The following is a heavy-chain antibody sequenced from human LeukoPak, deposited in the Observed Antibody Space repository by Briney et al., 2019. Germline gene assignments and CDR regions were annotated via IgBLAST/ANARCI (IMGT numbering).Heavy chain of an antibody. J-gene: IGHJ5*02. CDR2: INPNSGGT. Sequence: ASVKVSCKASGYTFTDYYMQWVRQAPGQGLEWMGWINPNSGGTHYVQRFQGWVTMTRDTSISTAYMELSRLTSDDTAVYYCARGGPYYDSSRANDLNHWGQGTLVTVSS. V-gene: IGHV1-2*04. CDR3: ARGGPYYDSSRANDLNH. D-gene: IGHD3-22*01. CDR1: GYTFTDYY.